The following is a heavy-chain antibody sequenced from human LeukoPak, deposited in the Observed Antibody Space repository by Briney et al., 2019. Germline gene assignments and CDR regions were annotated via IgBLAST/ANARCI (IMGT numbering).Heavy chain of an antibody. CDR1: GGSISTYY. J-gene: IGHJ5*02. V-gene: IGHV4-59*01. CDR2: LYYNGRT. D-gene: IGHD3-9*01. CDR3: ARGRVYDILTGQRSQGFDP. Sequence: SETLSLTCTVSGGSISTYYWSWIRQPPGKGLEWIGYLYYNGRTNYNPSLKSRVTISVDTSKNQFSLKLSSVTAADTAVYYCARGRVYDILTGQRSQGFDPWGQGTLVTVSS.